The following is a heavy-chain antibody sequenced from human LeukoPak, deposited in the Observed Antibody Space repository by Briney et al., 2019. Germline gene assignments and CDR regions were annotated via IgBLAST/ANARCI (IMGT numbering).Heavy chain of an antibody. J-gene: IGHJ4*02. CDR3: APSGTYFDY. Sequence: ASVKVSCKASGYTFANFGINWVRQAPGQGLEWMGWISAYNVNTNYTQKFQGRVTLTRDTSISTAYMELSRLTSDDTAVYYCAPSGTYFDYWGQGTLVTVSS. D-gene: IGHD1-26*01. V-gene: IGHV1-18*01. CDR2: ISAYNVNT. CDR1: GYTFANFG.